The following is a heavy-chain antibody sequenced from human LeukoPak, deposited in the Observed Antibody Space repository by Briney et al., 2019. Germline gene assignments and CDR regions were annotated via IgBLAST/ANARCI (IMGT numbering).Heavy chain of an antibody. CDR3: AKGRGFRVWDPWDN. J-gene: IGHJ4*02. CDR2: ISGSGGST. V-gene: IGHV3-23*01. CDR1: GFTFSSYG. D-gene: IGHD3-16*01. Sequence: GGSLRLSCAASGFTFSSYGMSWVRQAPGKGLEWVSAISGSGGSTYYADSVKGRFTISRDNSKNTLYLQMNSLRAEDTAVYYYAKGRGFRVWDPWDNWGQGTLITVSS.